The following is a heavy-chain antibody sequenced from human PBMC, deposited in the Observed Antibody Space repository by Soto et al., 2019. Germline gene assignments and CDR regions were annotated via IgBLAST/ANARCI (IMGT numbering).Heavy chain of an antibody. J-gene: IGHJ4*02. D-gene: IGHD6-13*01. CDR1: GFTFSSYA. CDR2: ISGSGGST. Sequence: PGGSLRLSCAASGFTFSSYAMRWVRQAPGKGLEWVSAISGSGGSTYYADSVKGRFTISRDNSKNTLYLQMNSLRAEDTAVYYCAKDDRAADYFDYWGQGTLVTVSS. V-gene: IGHV3-23*01. CDR3: AKDDRAADYFDY.